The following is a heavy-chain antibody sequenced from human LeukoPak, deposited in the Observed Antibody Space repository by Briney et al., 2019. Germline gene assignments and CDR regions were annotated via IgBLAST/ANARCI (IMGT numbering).Heavy chain of an antibody. CDR1: GFTFSSYS. CDR2: ISGSGSST. Sequence: PGGSLRLSCAASGFTFSSYSMNWVRQAPGKGLEWVSGISGSGSSTYYAASVKGRFTISRDNSKNTLDLQMNSLRAEDTAVYYCAKGSTGTTGYIDYWGQGTLVTVPS. J-gene: IGHJ4*02. V-gene: IGHV3-23*01. CDR3: AKGSTGTTGYIDY. D-gene: IGHD1-1*01.